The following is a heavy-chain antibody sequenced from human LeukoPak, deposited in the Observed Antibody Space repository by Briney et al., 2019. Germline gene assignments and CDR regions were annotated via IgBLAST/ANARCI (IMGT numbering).Heavy chain of an antibody. CDR2: IYYSGST. J-gene: IGHJ6*02. D-gene: IGHD3-22*01. CDR1: GGSLSSYY. V-gene: IGHV4-59*06. CDR3: ARDDSSGYPYYYYGMDA. Sequence: SETLSLTCTVSGGSLSSYYWSWIRQHPGKGLEWIGYIYYSGSTYYNPSLKSRVTISVDTSKNQFSLKLSSVTAADTAVYYCARDDSSGYPYYYYGMDAWGQGTTVTVSS.